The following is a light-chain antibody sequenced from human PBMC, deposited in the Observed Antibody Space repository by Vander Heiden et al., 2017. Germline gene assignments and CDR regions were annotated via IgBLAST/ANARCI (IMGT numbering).Light chain of an antibody. J-gene: IGLJ1*01. CDR2: EVN. Sequence: QSALTQPPSASGSPGQSVTISCTGTSSDVGSSNRVSWYQQPPGTAPKVIIYEVNNRPSGVPDRFSGSQSGNTASLTISGLQAEDEADYYYCNSYTTSNTYVFGTGTKVTVL. V-gene: IGLV2-18*02. CDR1: SSDVGSSNR. CDR3: NSYTTSNTYV.